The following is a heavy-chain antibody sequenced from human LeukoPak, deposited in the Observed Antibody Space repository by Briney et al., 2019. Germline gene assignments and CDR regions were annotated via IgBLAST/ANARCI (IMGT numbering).Heavy chain of an antibody. J-gene: IGHJ5*02. CDR2: IYYTGST. CDR1: GGSISSSDYY. Sequence: SETLSLTCTVSGGSISSSDYYWRWIRQPPGRGLEWVGNIYYTGSTTYNPSLKSRTTFSVNTVNNHFSLDLSSVTAADTAVYYCARENYCTNGVCWAFDPWGQGTLVTVSS. D-gene: IGHD2-8*01. V-gene: IGHV4-39*07. CDR3: ARENYCTNGVCWAFDP.